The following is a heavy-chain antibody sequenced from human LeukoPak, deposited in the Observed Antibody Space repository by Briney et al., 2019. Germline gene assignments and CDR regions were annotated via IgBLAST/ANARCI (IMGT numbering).Heavy chain of an antibody. CDR3: ARVRQYYDFWSGYYVGDYYYGMDV. CDR2: IIPIFGTA. J-gene: IGHJ6*02. V-gene: IGHV1-69*13. D-gene: IGHD3-3*01. Sequence: ASVKVSCKASGGTFSSYAISWVRQAPRQGLEWMGGIIPIFGTANYAQKFQGRVTITADESTSTAYMELSSLRSEDTAVYYCARVRQYYDFWSGYYVGDYYYGMDVWGQGTTVTVSS. CDR1: GGTFSSYA.